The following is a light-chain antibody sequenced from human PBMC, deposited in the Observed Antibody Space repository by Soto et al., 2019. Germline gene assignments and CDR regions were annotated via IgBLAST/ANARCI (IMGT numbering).Light chain of an antibody. V-gene: IGLV2-14*01. CDR2: EVS. J-gene: IGLJ2*01. CDR1: SSDVGGYNY. CDR3: SSYISSSTLVV. Sequence: QSALTQPASVSGSPGQSITISCTGTSSDVGGYNYVSWYQQHPDKAPKLMIYEVSNRPSGVSNRFSGSKSGNTASLTISGLQAEYEADYYCSSYISSSTLVVFGGGTKLTVL.